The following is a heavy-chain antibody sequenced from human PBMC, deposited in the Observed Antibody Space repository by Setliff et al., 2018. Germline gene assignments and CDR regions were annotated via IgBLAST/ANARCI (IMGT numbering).Heavy chain of an antibody. D-gene: IGHD2-8*02. CDR1: GDSLSSGTQY. CDR3: ARLSPYNTGPPFDY. CDR2: ISHSRSI. V-gene: IGHV4-39*02. J-gene: IGHJ4*02. Sequence: KTSETLSLTCSVLGDSLSSGTQYWAWIRQPPGKGLEWIGEISHSRSISYNPSLKSRLTISVDTSKNHFSLNLRSVTAADTAVYYCARLSPYNTGPPFDYWGQGTLVTVSS.